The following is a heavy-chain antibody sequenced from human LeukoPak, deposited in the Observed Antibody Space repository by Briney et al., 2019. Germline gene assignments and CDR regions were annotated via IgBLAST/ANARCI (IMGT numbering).Heavy chain of an antibody. CDR1: GYTFTGYY. J-gene: IGHJ6*02. V-gene: IGHV1-2*06. D-gene: IGHD2-21*02. CDR2: INPNSGGT. CDR3: AREGCGGDCYHYYYYYGMDV. Sequence: ASVTVSCTASGYTFTGYYMHWVRQAPGQGLEWMGRINPNSGGTNYAQKFQGRVTMTRDTSISTAYMELSRLRSDDTAVYYCAREGCGGDCYHYYYYYGMDVWGQGTTVTVSS.